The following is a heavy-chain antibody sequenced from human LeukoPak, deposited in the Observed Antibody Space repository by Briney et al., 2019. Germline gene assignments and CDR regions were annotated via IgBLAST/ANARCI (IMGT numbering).Heavy chain of an antibody. J-gene: IGHJ3*02. Sequence: GRSLRLSCAASGFTFDDYAMHWVRQAPGKGLEWVSGISWNSGSIGYADSVKGRFTISRDNAKNSLYLQMNSLRAEDTALYYCAEGDYGDYAFDIWGQGTMVSVSS. CDR2: ISWNSGSI. CDR1: GFTFDDYA. V-gene: IGHV3-9*01. D-gene: IGHD4-17*01. CDR3: AEGDYGDYAFDI.